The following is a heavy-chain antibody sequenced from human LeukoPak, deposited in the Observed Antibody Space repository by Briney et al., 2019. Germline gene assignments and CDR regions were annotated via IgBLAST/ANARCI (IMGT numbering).Heavy chain of an antibody. J-gene: IGHJ4*02. CDR3: ARSDNNWIDSYDF. V-gene: IGHV4-59*01. CDR2: IYYTGST. D-gene: IGHD1-20*01. Sequence: SETLSLTCPASAGFITTYYWTRLRLPPGKGLEWIGYIYYTGSTIYNPSLSSRVTISVDTSESQFSLKLSSVSATDRAMLYCARSDNNWIDSYDFWGQGTQVTVSS. CDR1: AGFITTYY.